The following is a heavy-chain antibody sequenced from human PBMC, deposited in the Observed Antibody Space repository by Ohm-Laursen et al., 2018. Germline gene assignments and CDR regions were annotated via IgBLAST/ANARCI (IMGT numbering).Heavy chain of an antibody. D-gene: IGHD3-22*01. V-gene: IGHV4-59*08. CDR2: IYYSGST. CDR1: GGSISSYY. J-gene: IGHJ4*01. CDR3: ARQSPSRNYYDDSGYYGPFDF. Sequence: PSETLSLTCTVSGGSISSYYWSWIRQPPGKGLEWIGYIYYSGSTNYNPSLKSRVTISVDTSKNQFSLKLSSVTAADTAVYYCARQSPSRNYYDDSGYYGPFDFWGQGTLVTVSS.